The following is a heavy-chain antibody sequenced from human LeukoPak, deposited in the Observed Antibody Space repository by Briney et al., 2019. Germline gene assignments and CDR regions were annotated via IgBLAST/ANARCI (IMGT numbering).Heavy chain of an antibody. CDR1: GFTFSSYG. CDR3: AKGAGFSDY. V-gene: IGHV3-33*06. CDR2: IWYDGSNK. J-gene: IGHJ4*02. D-gene: IGHD4/OR15-4a*01. Sequence: GRSLRLSCAASGFTFSSYGMHWVRQAPGKGLEWVAVIWYDGSNKYYADSVKGRFTISRDNSKNTLYLQMNSLRAEDTAVYYCAKGAGFSDYWGQGTLVTVSS.